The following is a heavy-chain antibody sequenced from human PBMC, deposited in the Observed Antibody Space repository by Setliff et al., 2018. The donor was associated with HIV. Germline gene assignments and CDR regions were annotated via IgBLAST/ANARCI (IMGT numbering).Heavy chain of an antibody. J-gene: IGHJ5*02. CDR2: IQFDGKNQ. Sequence: GGSLRLSCAASGFTFRLYGMHWVRRAPGKGLEWVASIQFDGKNQYYSESVKGRFTISRDNSKSAVDLQMNSLTSEDAAIYYCARSGGDCSGISCYSLWFDPWGHGTLVTVSS. D-gene: IGHD2-15*01. CDR3: ARSGGDCSGISCYSLWFDP. V-gene: IGHV3-30*03. CDR1: GFTFRLYG.